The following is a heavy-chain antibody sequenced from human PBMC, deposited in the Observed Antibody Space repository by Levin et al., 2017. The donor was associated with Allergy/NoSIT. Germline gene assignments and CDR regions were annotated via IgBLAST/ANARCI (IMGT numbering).Heavy chain of an antibody. V-gene: IGHV4-39*01. CDR3: ARYPIAVSVFDY. J-gene: IGHJ4*02. CDR2: IYYSGST. CDR1: GGSISSSSYY. Sequence: SQTLSLTCTVSGGSISSSSYYWGWIRQPPGKGLEWIGSIYYSGSTYYNPSLKSRVTISVDTSKNQFSLKLSSVTAADTAVYYCARYPIAVSVFDYWGQGTLVTVSS. D-gene: IGHD6-19*01.